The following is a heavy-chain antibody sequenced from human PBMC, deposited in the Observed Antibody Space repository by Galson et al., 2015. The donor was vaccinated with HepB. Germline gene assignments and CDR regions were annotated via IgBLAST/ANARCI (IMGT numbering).Heavy chain of an antibody. V-gene: IGHV3-23*01. J-gene: IGHJ6*02. CDR3: AKGGKEKQWLAYYYYGMDV. CDR1: GFTFSSYA. CDR2: VSGLGGSK. D-gene: IGHD6-19*01. Sequence: SLRLSCAASGFTFSSYAMSWVRQAPGKGLEWVSAVSGLGGSKYYADSVKGRFTISRDNSKNTLYLQMNSLRAEDTAVYYCAKGGKEKQWLAYYYYGMDVWGQGTTVTVSS.